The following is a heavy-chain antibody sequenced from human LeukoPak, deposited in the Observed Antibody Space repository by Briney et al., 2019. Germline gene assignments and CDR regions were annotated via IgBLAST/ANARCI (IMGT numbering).Heavy chain of an antibody. D-gene: IGHD5-12*01. CDR3: ARELPRSVATTLHSNDY. Sequence: ASVKVSCKASGYTFTGYYMHWVRQAPGQGLEWMGWINPNSGGTSYAQKFQGRVTMTRDTSISTAYMELSRLRSDDTAVYYCARELPRSVATTLHSNDYWGQGTLVTVSS. CDR2: INPNSGGT. V-gene: IGHV1-2*02. J-gene: IGHJ4*02. CDR1: GYTFTGYY.